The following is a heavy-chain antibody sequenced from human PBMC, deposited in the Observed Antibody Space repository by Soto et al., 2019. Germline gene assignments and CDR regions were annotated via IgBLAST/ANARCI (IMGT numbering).Heavy chain of an antibody. CDR1: GGSVTAYT. V-gene: IGHV1-69*12. D-gene: IGHD2-15*01. J-gene: IGHJ5*02. CDR3: LTGAVVPAYPNWVDT. CDR2: FIPNFPTP. Sequence: QVQLVQSGAELKKPGSSVKVSCKASGGSVTAYTINWVRQAPGQGLEWIGAFIPNFPTPIYAPKFQGRVRMTADGHTNPPSMVLHSLTFDDAAVYYCLTGAVVPAYPNWVDTWGQGSLVTVSS.